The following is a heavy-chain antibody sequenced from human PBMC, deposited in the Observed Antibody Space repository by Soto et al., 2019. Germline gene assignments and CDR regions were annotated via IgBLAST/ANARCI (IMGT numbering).Heavy chain of an antibody. CDR1: GFTFSSYS. D-gene: IGHD2-8*01. CDR3: AKRTVVCYLDR. Sequence: EVQLLESGGGLVQPGGSLRLSCAASGFTFSSYSMIWVRQAPGKGLEWVSVISGSGGSTYYADAVKGPFTISRDNSKNTLYVQMNGFRAEHTAVPYCAKRTVVCYLDRWGRGTLVTVSS. J-gene: IGHJ2*01. V-gene: IGHV3-23*01. CDR2: ISGSGGST.